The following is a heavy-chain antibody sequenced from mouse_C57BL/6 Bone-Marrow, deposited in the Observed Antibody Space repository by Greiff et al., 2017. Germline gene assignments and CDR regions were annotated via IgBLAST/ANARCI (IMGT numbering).Heavy chain of an antibody. V-gene: IGHV1-55*01. J-gene: IGHJ3*01. D-gene: IGHD2-4*01. CDR1: GYTFTSYW. Sequence: VQLKESGAELVKPGASVKMSCKASGYTFTSYWITWVKQRPGQGLEWIGDIYPGSGSTNYNEKFKSKATLTVDTSSSTAYMQLSSLTSEDSAVYYCAREGIYYDYSWFAYWGQGTLVTVSA. CDR2: IYPGSGST. CDR3: AREGIYYDYSWFAY.